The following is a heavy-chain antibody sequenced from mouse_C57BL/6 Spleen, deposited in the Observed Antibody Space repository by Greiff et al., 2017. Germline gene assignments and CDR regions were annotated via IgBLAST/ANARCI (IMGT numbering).Heavy chain of an antibody. J-gene: IGHJ4*01. CDR1: GYAFTNYL. CDR3: ARRGSYYAMDY. Sequence: VQLQQSGAELVRPGTSVKVSCKASGYAFTNYLIEWVKQRPGQGLEWIGVINPGSGGTNYNEKFKGKAPLTADKSSSTAYMQLSSLTSEDAAVYFCARRGSYYAMDYWGQGTSVTVSS. CDR2: INPGSGGT. V-gene: IGHV1-54*01.